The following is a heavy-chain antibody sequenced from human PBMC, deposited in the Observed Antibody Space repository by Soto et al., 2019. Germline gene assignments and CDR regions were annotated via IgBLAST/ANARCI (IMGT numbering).Heavy chain of an antibody. D-gene: IGHD3-9*01. J-gene: IGHJ5*02. V-gene: IGHV4-59*01. Sequence: ASETLSLTCTVSGGSMSSYYWSWIRQPPGKGLEWIGYIYYTGSSNYNPSLKSRVTISIDTSNNQFSLKLSSVIAEDTAVYYCARTRDYDILTGYESWFDPWGQGTRVTVSS. CDR2: IYYTGSS. CDR1: GGSMSSYY. CDR3: ARTRDYDILTGYESWFDP.